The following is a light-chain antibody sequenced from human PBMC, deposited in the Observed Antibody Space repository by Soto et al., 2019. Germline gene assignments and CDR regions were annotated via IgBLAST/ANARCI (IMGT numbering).Light chain of an antibody. CDR2: GAS. V-gene: IGKV3-20*01. J-gene: IGKJ4*01. CDR3: QHYRTS. CDR1: QSVSSIY. Sequence: EIVLTQSPGTLSLSPGERATLSCRASQSVSSIYLAWYQQKPGQAPRLLIYGASSRATGIPDRFSGSGSGTDFTLTITRLEPEDFAVYYCQHYRTSFGGGTKVEIK.